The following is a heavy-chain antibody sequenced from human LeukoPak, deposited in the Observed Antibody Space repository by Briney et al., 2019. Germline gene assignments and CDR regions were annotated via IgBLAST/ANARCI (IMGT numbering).Heavy chain of an antibody. CDR1: GFTFSSYG. D-gene: IGHD1-7*01. J-gene: IGHJ4*02. Sequence: GGSLRLSCAASGFTFSSYGMSWVRQAPGKGLEWVSAISGSGGSTYYADSVKGRFTISRDNSKNTLYLQMNSLRAEDTAVYYCAKDYNWNYVAAHWGQGTLVTVSS. CDR2: ISGSGGST. CDR3: AKDYNWNYVAAH. V-gene: IGHV3-23*01.